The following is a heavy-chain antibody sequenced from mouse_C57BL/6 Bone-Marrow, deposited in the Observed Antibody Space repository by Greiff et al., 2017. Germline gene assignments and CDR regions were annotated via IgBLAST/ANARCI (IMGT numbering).Heavy chain of an antibody. Sequence: EVKLLESGAELVRPGASVKLSCTASGFNIKDYYMHWVKQRPEQGLEWIGRIDPEDGDTEYAPKFQGKATMTADTSSNTAYLQLSSLTSEDTAVYSCTTRFGYYGRYYAMDYWGQGTSVTVSS. CDR1: GFNIKDYY. J-gene: IGHJ4*01. CDR3: TTRFGYYGRYYAMDY. V-gene: IGHV14-1*01. CDR2: IDPEDGDT. D-gene: IGHD1-1*01.